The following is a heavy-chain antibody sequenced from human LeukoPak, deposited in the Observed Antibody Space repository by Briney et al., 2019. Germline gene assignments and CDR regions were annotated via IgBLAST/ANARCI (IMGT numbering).Heavy chain of an antibody. CDR3: ARDREYSSGWYTPAYFDY. V-gene: IGHV3-21*01. Sequence: GGSLRLSCAASGFTFSSYSMNWVRQAPGKGLEWVSSISSSSSYIYYADSVKGRFTISRDNAKNSLYLQMNSLRAEDTAVYYCARDREYSSGWYTPAYFDYWGQGTLVTVSS. D-gene: IGHD6-19*01. J-gene: IGHJ4*02. CDR1: GFTFSSYS. CDR2: ISSSSSYI.